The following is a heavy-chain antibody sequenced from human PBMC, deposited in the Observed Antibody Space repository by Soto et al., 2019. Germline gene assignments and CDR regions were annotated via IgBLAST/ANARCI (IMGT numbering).Heavy chain of an antibody. Sequence: ASVKVSCKASGYTFTGYYMHWVRQAPGQGLEWMGWINPNSGGTNYAQKFQGRVTMTRDTSISTAYMELSRLRSDDTAVYYCARDQGEYYYDSSGPGAFDIWGQGTMVTVSS. CDR3: ARDQGEYYYDSSGPGAFDI. CDR2: INPNSGGT. D-gene: IGHD3-22*01. V-gene: IGHV1-2*02. CDR1: GYTFTGYY. J-gene: IGHJ3*02.